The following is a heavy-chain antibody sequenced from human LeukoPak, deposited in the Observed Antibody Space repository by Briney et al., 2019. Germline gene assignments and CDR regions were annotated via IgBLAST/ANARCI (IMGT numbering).Heavy chain of an antibody. CDR2: FDPEDGET. D-gene: IGHD3-22*01. CDR1: GYTLTELS. V-gene: IGHV1-24*01. J-gene: IGHJ5*02. Sequence: ASVKVSCKVSGYTLTELSMHWVRQAPGKGLEWMGGFDPEDGETIYAQKFQGRVTMTEDTSTDTAYMELSSLRSEDTAVYYRATVESSGYYPSFDPWGQGTLVTVSS. CDR3: ATVESSGYYPSFDP.